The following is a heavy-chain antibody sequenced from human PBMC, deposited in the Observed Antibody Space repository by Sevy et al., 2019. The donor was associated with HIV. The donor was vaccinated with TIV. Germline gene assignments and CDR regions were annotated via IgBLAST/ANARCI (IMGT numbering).Heavy chain of an antibody. J-gene: IGHJ4*02. CDR2: ISYDGNKK. Sequence: GGSLRLSCAASGVTFSNYGVHWVRQAPGKGLEWVAFISYDGNKKYYIDSVKGRFTISRNNSNNTVSLQMNSLRAADTAVYFCGKESRDSSGYYRGGIDNWGQGTLVTVSS. CDR1: GVTFSNYG. D-gene: IGHD3-22*01. CDR3: GKESRDSSGYYRGGIDN. V-gene: IGHV3-30*18.